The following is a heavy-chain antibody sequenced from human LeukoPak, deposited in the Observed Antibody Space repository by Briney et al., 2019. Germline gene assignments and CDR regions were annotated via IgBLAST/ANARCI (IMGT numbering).Heavy chain of an antibody. V-gene: IGHV4-4*07. CDR2: IYSSGST. CDR1: GGSISNNY. Sequence: SGTLSLTCTVSGGSISNNYWSWIRQSAGKGLEWIGRIYSSGSTNYNPSLKSRLALSLDTSTNQFSLKLRSVTAADTAVYYCARGPRVAVANTGFDYWGQGALVTVSS. CDR3: ARGPRVAVANTGFDY. J-gene: IGHJ4*02. D-gene: IGHD6-19*01.